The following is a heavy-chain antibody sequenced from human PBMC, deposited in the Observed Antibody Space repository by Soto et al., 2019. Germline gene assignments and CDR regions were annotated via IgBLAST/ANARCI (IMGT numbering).Heavy chain of an antibody. J-gene: IGHJ6*02. V-gene: IGHV3-33*01. CDR1: GFTFSSYG. Sequence: PGGSLRLSCAASGFTFSSYGMHWVRQAPGKGLEWVAVIWYDGSNKYYVDSVKGRFTISRDNSKNTLYLQMNSLRAEDTAVYYCARGTAMAFYYYYGMDVWGQGTTVTVSS. D-gene: IGHD5-18*01. CDR3: ARGTAMAFYYYYGMDV. CDR2: IWYDGSNK.